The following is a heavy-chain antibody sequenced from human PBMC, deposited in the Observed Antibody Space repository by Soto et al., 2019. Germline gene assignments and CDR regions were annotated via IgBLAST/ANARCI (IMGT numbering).Heavy chain of an antibody. CDR2: ISSSTSYV. CDR3: ARDPSEGRVGNWFES. CDR1: GFTFSRCG. J-gene: IGHJ5*01. D-gene: IGHD2-2*01. Sequence: EVQLVESGGGLVKPGGSLRLSCAASGFTFSRCGMNWLRQAPGKGLEWVASISSSTSYVYYADSVKGRFSTSRDNAKNILYLEMYALRTEDTAVYYCARDPSEGRVGNWFESWGQGTLVTVSS. V-gene: IGHV3-21*06.